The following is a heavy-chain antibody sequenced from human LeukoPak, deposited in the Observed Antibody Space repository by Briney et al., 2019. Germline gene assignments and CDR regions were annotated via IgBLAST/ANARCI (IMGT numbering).Heavy chain of an antibody. CDR3: ARAPSEVGGYYPEYFRH. Sequence: PGGSLRLSCEASGFTFSRYWMHWVRQAPGKGLVWVSRIKSDGKTNYADSVKGRFTISGDNAKNTVSLQMNSLRADDTGVYYCARAPSEVGGYYPEYFRHWGQGTLVTVSS. V-gene: IGHV3-74*01. D-gene: IGHD3-3*01. CDR2: IKSDGKT. J-gene: IGHJ1*01. CDR1: GFTFSRYW.